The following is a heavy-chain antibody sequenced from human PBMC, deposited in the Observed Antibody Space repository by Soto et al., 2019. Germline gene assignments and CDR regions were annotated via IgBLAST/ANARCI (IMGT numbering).Heavy chain of an antibody. D-gene: IGHD7-27*01. Sequence: SETLSLTCTVSGDSISSTNNYWSWIRQHPGKGLEWIGYIYYSGSTYYNPSLKSRPAISVDTSKNQFSLKLSSVTAADTAMYYCAIFPRSDPLGYYYYGMDVWGQGTTVTVSS. CDR1: GDSISSTNNY. CDR3: AIFPRSDPLGYYYYGMDV. CDR2: IYYSGST. V-gene: IGHV4-31*03. J-gene: IGHJ6*02.